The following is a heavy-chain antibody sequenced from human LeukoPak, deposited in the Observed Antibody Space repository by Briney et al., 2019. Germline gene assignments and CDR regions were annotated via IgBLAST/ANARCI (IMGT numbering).Heavy chain of an antibody. CDR3: ASGGPHTNWGWVRKTHDAFDI. D-gene: IGHD7-27*01. CDR2: ISSSSSYI. V-gene: IGHV3-21*01. J-gene: IGHJ3*02. CDR1: GFTFSSYS. Sequence: TPGGSLRLSCAASGFTFSSYSMDWVRQAPGKGLEWVSSISSSSSYIYYADSVKGRFTISRDNAKNSLYLQMNSLRAEDTAVYYCASGGPHTNWGWVRKTHDAFDIWGQGTMVTVSS.